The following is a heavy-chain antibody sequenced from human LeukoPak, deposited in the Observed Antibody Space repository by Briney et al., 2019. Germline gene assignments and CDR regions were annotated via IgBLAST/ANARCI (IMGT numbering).Heavy chain of an antibody. CDR1: GFTFSNYW. D-gene: IGHD1-1*01. CDR2: INSDGSSA. CDR3: ARPVTGTYAPLEY. Sequence: GGSLRLSCAASGFTFSNYWMHWVRQAPGKGLVYVSRINSDGSSANYTDSVQGRFTISRDNAKNTLYLEMNSLRADDTAVYYCARPVTGTYAPLEYWGQGTLVTVSS. V-gene: IGHV3-74*01. J-gene: IGHJ4*02.